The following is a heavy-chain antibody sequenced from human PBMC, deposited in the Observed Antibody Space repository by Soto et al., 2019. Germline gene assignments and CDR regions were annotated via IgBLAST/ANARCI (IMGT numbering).Heavy chain of an antibody. CDR1: GFTFSSYA. D-gene: IGHD4-17*01. Sequence: GGSLRLSCAASGFTFSSYAMHWVRQAPGKGLEWVAVISYDGSNKYYADSVKGRFTISRDNSKNTLYLQMNSLRAEDTAVYYCARDRRGELRVTTEGYLDYWGQGTLVTVSS. J-gene: IGHJ4*02. CDR2: ISYDGSNK. CDR3: ARDRRGELRVTTEGYLDY. V-gene: IGHV3-30-3*01.